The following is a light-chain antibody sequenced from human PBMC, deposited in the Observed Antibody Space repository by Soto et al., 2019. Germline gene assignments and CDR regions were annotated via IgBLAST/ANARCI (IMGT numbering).Light chain of an antibody. CDR1: SGHSSYA. CDR3: QTWGSGIVL. Sequence: QLVLTQSPSASASLGASVKLTCTLSSGHSSYAIAWHQQQPEKGPRYLMKLSSDGSHSKGDGIPDRFSGSSSGAERYLTISSLQAEDEGDYYCQTWGSGIVLFGGGTKVTVL. J-gene: IGLJ2*01. V-gene: IGLV4-69*01. CDR2: LSSDGSH.